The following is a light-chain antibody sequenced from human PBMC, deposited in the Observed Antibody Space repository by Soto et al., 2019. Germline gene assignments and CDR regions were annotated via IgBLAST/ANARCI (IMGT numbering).Light chain of an antibody. CDR1: SSNIGAGYD. CDR2: GNN. J-gene: IGLJ1*01. CDR3: QSYDISLSGYV. Sequence: SVLTQPPSGSGAPGQGVTISCTGSSSNIGAGYDVHWYQQLPGTAPKLLLYGNNNRPSGVPDRFSGSNSGTSASLAITGLQAEDEADYYCQSYDISLSGYVFGTGTKVTVL. V-gene: IGLV1-40*01.